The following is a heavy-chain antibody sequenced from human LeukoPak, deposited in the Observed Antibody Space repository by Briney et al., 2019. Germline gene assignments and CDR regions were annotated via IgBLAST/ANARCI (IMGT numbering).Heavy chain of an antibody. CDR3: ARGAIDYYDSSGPLH. CDR1: GFTFSTSW. Sequence: GGSLRLSCAASGFTFSTSWMTWVRQAPGKGLEWVANIKQDGSEKYYVDSVKGRFTISRDNAKNSLYLQMNSLRAEDTAVYYCARGAIDYYDSSGPLHWGQGTLVTVSS. D-gene: IGHD3-22*01. J-gene: IGHJ4*02. CDR2: IKQDGSEK. V-gene: IGHV3-7*05.